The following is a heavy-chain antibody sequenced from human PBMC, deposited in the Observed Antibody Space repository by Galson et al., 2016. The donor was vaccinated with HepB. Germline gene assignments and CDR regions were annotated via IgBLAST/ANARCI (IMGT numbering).Heavy chain of an antibody. J-gene: IGHJ5*02. D-gene: IGHD1-26*01. CDR3: TKHRVGNWFDP. CDR1: GFTFNTAW. CDR2: IRSKAAGETT. V-gene: IGHV3-15*07. Sequence: SLRLSCAASGFTFNTAWMNWVRRAPGKGLEWVGRIRSKAAGETTEYGTPVEGRFTISRNDSNNTVYLQMNGLKIEDTGIYYCTKHRVGNWFDPWGQGTLVTVSS.